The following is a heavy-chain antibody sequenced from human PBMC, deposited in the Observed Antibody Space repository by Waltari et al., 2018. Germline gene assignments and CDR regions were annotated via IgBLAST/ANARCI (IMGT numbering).Heavy chain of an antibody. D-gene: IGHD5-12*01. CDR1: EFTFSSYA. Sequence: EVQLLESGGGLVQPGGSLRLSCAASEFTFSSYAMSWVRQAPGKGLEWVSAISGGGGSTYYADSVKGRFTISRDNSKNTLYLQMNSLRAEDTAVYYCARGREMATIEYFDYWGQGTLVTVSS. CDR3: ARGREMATIEYFDY. J-gene: IGHJ4*02. V-gene: IGHV3-23*01. CDR2: ISGGGGST.